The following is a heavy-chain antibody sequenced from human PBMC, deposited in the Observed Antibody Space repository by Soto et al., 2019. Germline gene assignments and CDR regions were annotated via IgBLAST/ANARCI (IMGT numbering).Heavy chain of an antibody. D-gene: IGHD6-19*01. Sequence: QVQLVQSGPEVKKTGASVKVSCRASGYFFTSYAIHWVRQAPGPRLEWLGWINAANGHTKYSQNFQGRVIITRDTSANTVYMEVSSLKSGDTAVYYCARGSIEVAGLNQLDYWGQGTRVTVFS. CDR3: ARGSIEVAGLNQLDY. J-gene: IGHJ4*02. CDR1: GYFFTSYA. CDR2: INAANGHT. V-gene: IGHV1-3*01.